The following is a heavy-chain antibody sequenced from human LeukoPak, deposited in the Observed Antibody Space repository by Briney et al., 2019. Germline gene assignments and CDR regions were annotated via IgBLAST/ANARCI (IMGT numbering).Heavy chain of an antibody. J-gene: IGHJ5*02. CDR2: ISYDGGNK. V-gene: IGHV3-30-3*01. CDR1: GFTFGTYA. CDR3: ARVVTWFDP. Sequence: GGSLRLSCAASGFTFGTYAVHWVRQAPGKGLEWVAVISYDGGNKYYADSVKGRFTISRDNSKNTLYLQMNSLRAEDTAVYFCARVVTWFDPWGQGTLVTVSS.